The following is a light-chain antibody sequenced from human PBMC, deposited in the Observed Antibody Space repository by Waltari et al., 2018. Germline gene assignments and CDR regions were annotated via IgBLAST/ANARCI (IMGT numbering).Light chain of an antibody. J-gene: IGKJ3*01. CDR1: QNIGTF. CDR2: DAS. V-gene: IGKV1-39*01. CDR3: QHSYSTPPVFA. Sequence: DRRMIQFPSSLSASVGDRVTIAGRASQNIGTFLNWYQPTPGRAPKPLIYDASTLQRGVQSRFSGTGSGTDSTLTINNLQPEDYATYFCQHSYSTPPVFAFGPGTKLEMK.